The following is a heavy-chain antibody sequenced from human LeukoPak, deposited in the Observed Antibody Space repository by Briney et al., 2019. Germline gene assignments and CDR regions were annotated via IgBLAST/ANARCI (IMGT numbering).Heavy chain of an antibody. Sequence: SGGSLRLSCAASGFNVSTNYMSWVRQAPGKGLEWVSSISSSSSYIYYADSVKGRFTISRDNAKNSLYLQMNSLRAEDTAVYYCAVSKGVQLWLSRFDYWGQGTLVTVSS. CDR1: GFNVSTNY. J-gene: IGHJ4*02. CDR3: AVSKGVQLWLSRFDY. V-gene: IGHV3-21*01. CDR2: ISSSSSYI. D-gene: IGHD5-18*01.